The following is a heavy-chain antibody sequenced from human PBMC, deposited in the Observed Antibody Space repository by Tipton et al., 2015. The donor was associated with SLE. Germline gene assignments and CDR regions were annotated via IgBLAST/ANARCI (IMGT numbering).Heavy chain of an antibody. J-gene: IGHJ6*02. D-gene: IGHD2-15*01. Sequence: TLSLTCTVSGGSISSYYWSWIRQPPGKGLEWIGYIYYSGSTNYNPSLKSRVTISLDTSKNHFSLKLSSVTAADAAVYYCARSILEVVAATDYYGMDVWGQGALVTVSS. CDR2: IYYSGST. CDR1: GGSISSYY. CDR3: ARSILEVVAATDYYGMDV. V-gene: IGHV4-59*07.